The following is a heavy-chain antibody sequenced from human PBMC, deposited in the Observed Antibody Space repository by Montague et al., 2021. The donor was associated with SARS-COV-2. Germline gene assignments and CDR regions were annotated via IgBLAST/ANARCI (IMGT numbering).Heavy chain of an antibody. J-gene: IGHJ4*02. Sequence: SETLSLTCTVSGYSTSSGYYWGWIRQPPGKGLEWIGSIYHSGSTYYNPSLKSRVTISVDTSKNQFSLKLSSVTAAATAVYYCARDVRYYDFWSGRAQTSPDYWGQGTLVTVSS. CDR3: ARDVRYYDFWSGRAQTSPDY. D-gene: IGHD3-3*01. V-gene: IGHV4-38-2*02. CDR2: IYHSGST. CDR1: GYSTSSGYY.